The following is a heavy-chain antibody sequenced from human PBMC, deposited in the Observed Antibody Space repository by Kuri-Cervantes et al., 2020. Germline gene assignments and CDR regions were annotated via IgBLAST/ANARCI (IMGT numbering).Heavy chain of an antibody. J-gene: IGHJ5*02. CDR1: GYTFTSYD. V-gene: IGHV1-8*01. CDR3: ARDTGYCSSTSCSNWFDP. CDR2: VNPNSGNT. D-gene: IGHD2-2*01. Sequence: ASVKVSCKASGYTFTSYDINWVRQVTGQGLEWMGWVNPNSGNTGYAQKFQGRVTMTRNTSISTAYMELSSLRSEDTAVYYCARDTGYCSSTSCSNWFDPWGQGTLVTVSS.